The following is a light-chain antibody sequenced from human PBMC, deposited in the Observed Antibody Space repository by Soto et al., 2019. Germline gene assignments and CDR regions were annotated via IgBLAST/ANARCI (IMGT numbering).Light chain of an antibody. J-gene: IGLJ1*01. CDR1: SSDVDGYNY. CDR2: EVS. CDR3: SSYTSSSTSHYV. V-gene: IGLV2-14*01. Sequence: QSALTQPASVSGSPGQSITISCTGTSSDVDGYNYVSWYQQHPGKAPKLMIYEVSNRPSGVSNRFSGSKSGNTASLTISGLQAEDEADYYCSSYTSSSTSHYVFGTGTKVTVL.